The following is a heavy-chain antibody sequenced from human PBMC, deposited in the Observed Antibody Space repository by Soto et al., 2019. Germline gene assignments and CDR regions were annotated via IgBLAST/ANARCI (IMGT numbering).Heavy chain of an antibody. J-gene: IGHJ2*01. CDR2: IYSSGRT. D-gene: IGHD3-9*01. CDR3: ARVFDVHTALDYWYFDL. Sequence: QVHLQESGPGVVKASETLSLTCSLSGGSTSGKYWSWIRQSAGKGLEWIGRIYSSGRTHYNPSLGSRVSMSVAQNSYSLRLTSVTAADTAISYCARVFDVHTALDYWYFDLWGRGTQVSVSS. V-gene: IGHV4-4*07. CDR1: GGSTSGKY.